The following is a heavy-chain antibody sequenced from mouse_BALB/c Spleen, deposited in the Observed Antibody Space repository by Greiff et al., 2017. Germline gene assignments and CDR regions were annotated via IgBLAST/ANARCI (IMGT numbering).Heavy chain of an antibody. D-gene: IGHD1-1*01. V-gene: IGHV14-3*02. CDR2: IDPANGNT. J-gene: IGHJ4*01. Sequence: EVKVVESGAELVKPGASVKLSCTASGFNIKDTYMHWVKQRPEKGLEWIGRIDPANGNTKYDPKFQGRATITADTSSNTAYLQLSSLTSEDTAVYYCARSLYYYGSWAMDYWGQGTSVTVSS. CDR1: GFNIKDTY. CDR3: ARSLYYYGSWAMDY.